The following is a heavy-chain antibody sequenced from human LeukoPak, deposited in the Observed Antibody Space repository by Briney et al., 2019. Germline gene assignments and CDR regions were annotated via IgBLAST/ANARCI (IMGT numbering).Heavy chain of an antibody. Sequence: SETLSLTCTVSGGSIRSGSYYWSWIRQAAGKGLEWIGRVYTSGSTNYNPSLESRVTISVDTSKNQSSLNLSSVTAADTAVYYCAGGVTIVRGTSKHFDYWGQGTLVTVSS. V-gene: IGHV4-61*02. CDR3: AGGVTIVRGTSKHFDY. J-gene: IGHJ4*02. CDR1: GGSIRSGSYY. CDR2: VYTSGST. D-gene: IGHD3-10*01.